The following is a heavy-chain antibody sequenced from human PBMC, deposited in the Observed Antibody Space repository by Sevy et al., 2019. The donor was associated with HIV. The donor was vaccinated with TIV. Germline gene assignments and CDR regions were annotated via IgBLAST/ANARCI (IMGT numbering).Heavy chain of an antibody. D-gene: IGHD2-2*01. CDR1: GFTFSSYV. Sequence: GGSLRLSCTASGFTFSSYVISWVRQAPGKGLEWVSTISASGGSTYYADSVKGRFTISRDNSKKNVYLDMNSLRAEDTAVYYCARDHVVVEPLANYGMDVWGQGTTVTVSS. CDR3: ARDHVVVEPLANYGMDV. CDR2: ISASGGST. V-gene: IGHV3-23*01. J-gene: IGHJ6*02.